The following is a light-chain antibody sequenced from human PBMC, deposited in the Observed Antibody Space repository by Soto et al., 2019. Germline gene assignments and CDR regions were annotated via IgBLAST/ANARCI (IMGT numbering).Light chain of an antibody. CDR1: QSVSSY. CDR2: AAS. CDR3: HHYGISPPWT. Sequence: EILLTQSPGTLSLSPGERATLSCGASQSVSSYLTWYQQKPGQAPSLLIYAASNRATGIPDRFSGSGSGTDFTLTISRLEPADFAVYYCHHYGISPPWTFGQGTKVDIK. V-gene: IGKV3-20*01. J-gene: IGKJ1*01.